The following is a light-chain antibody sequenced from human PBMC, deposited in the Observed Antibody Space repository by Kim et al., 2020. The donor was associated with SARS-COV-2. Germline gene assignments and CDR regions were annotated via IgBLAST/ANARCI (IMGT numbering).Light chain of an antibody. J-gene: IGLJ3*02. V-gene: IGLV1-51*01. CDR1: SSNIGNNY. CDR2: DSN. CDR3: ASWDSSLSVRM. Sequence: GQRVTISCSGGSSNIGNNYIFWYRQLPGTAPKLIIYDSNKRPSGIPDRFSASKSGTSATLDITGLQTGDEADYYCASWDSSLSVRMFGGGTKVTVL.